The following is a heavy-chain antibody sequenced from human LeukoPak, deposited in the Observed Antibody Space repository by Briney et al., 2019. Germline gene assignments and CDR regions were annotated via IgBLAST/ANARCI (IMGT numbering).Heavy chain of an antibody. D-gene: IGHD3-9*01. CDR1: GGTFSSYA. CDR3: AYYDILTGLDY. J-gene: IGHJ4*02. Sequence: SVKVSCKASGGTFSSYAISWVRQAPGQGLEWMGGIIPISGTANYAQKFQGRVTITADESTSTAYMELRSLKSDDTAVYYCAYYDILTGLDYWGQGTLVTVSS. V-gene: IGHV1-69*13. CDR2: IIPISGTA.